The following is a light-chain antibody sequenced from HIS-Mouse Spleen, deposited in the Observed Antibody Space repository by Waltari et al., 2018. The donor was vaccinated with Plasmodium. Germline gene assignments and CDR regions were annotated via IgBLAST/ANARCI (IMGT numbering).Light chain of an antibody. CDR3: YSTDSSGNHRV. Sequence: YELTQPPSVSVSPGQTARITCSGDALPKKYAYWYQQKSGQAPVLVIYEDSKRPSGIPERFSGSSAGTMATLTISGAQVEDEADYYCYSTDSSGNHRVFGGGTKLTVL. CDR2: EDS. J-gene: IGLJ3*02. V-gene: IGLV3-10*01. CDR1: ALPKKY.